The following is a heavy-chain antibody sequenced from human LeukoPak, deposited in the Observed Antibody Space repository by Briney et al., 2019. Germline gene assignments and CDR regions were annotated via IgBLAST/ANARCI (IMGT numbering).Heavy chain of an antibody. V-gene: IGHV3-7*01. Sequence: GGSLRLSCAASGFTFSSYWMSWVRQAPGKGLEWVANIKQDGSEKYYVDSVKGRFTISRDNAKNSLYLQMNSLRAEDTAVYYCARGAAGPPAKYYFDYWGQGTLVTVSS. D-gene: IGHD6-19*01. CDR3: ARGAAGPPAKYYFDY. CDR1: GFTFSSYW. J-gene: IGHJ4*02. CDR2: IKQDGSEK.